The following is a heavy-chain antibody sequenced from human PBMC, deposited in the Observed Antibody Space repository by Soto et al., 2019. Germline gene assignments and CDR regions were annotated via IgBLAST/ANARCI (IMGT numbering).Heavy chain of an antibody. D-gene: IGHD3-3*01. CDR3: ARTNQNYDFWSGYYTDNWFDP. V-gene: IGHV4-4*07. CDR1: GGSISSYY. CDR2: IYTSGST. J-gene: IGHJ5*02. Sequence: SETLSLTGTVSGGSISSYYWSWIRQPAGKGLEWIGRIYTSGSTNYNPSLKSRVTMSVDTSKNQFSLKLSSATAADAAVYYCARTNQNYDFWSGYYTDNWFDPWGQGTLVTVSS.